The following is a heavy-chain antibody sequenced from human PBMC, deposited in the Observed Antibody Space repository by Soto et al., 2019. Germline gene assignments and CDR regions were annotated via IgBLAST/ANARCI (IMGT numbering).Heavy chain of an antibody. D-gene: IGHD3-9*01. V-gene: IGHV1-18*04. J-gene: IGHJ4*02. CDR1: GYNYNNYG. CDR3: ARQHNDLWTDTPDFDY. Sequence: QVQLVQSGGEVKKPGASVQVSCKASGYNYNNYGVTWVRQAPGQGLEWMGWISAFNHKANHGPNIKDRVTMTIDTATNTSHMEMRSLRPDDTAVYYCARQHNDLWTDTPDFDYWGQGTLVTVSA. CDR2: ISAFNHKA.